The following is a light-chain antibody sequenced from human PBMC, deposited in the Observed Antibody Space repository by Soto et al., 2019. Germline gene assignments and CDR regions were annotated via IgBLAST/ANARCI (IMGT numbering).Light chain of an antibody. J-gene: IGKJ1*01. CDR3: QHFGSSLRT. Sequence: IVLTQSPGTLSLSPGDIAALSCRASQSVSSHFLAWYQQKPGQAPRLLIHGTSSRATGIPDRFSGSGSGTDFTLTISSLEPEDFAVYYCQHFGSSLRTFGQGTKVDIK. CDR2: GTS. V-gene: IGKV3-20*01. CDR1: QSVSSHF.